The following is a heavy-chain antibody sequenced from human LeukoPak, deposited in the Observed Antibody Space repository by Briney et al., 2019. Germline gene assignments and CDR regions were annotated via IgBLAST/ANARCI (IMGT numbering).Heavy chain of an antibody. J-gene: IGHJ5*02. CDR3: ARRIRAVAGTWWFDP. V-gene: IGHV4-59*08. Sequence: SETLSLTCTVCGGSISSYYWSWIRQPPGKGLEWIGYIYYSGSTNYNPSLKSRVTISVDTSKNQSSLKLSSVTAADTAVYYRARRIRAVAGTWWFDPWGQGTLITVSS. CDR1: GGSISSYY. D-gene: IGHD6-19*01. CDR2: IYYSGST.